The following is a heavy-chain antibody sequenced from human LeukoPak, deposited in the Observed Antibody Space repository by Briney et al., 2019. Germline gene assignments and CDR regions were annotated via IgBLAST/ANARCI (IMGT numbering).Heavy chain of an antibody. CDR2: ICTSGST. V-gene: IGHV4-4*07. D-gene: IGHD1-26*01. CDR1: GGSISSYY. Sequence: SETLSLTCTVSGGSISSYYWNWIRQPPGKGLEWMGLICTSGSTNYNPAPKSRGFMSVGASKNQSPLKLRSVTAADTAVYYCVRGANTFDYWGQGTLVTVSS. J-gene: IGHJ4*02. CDR3: VRGANTFDY.